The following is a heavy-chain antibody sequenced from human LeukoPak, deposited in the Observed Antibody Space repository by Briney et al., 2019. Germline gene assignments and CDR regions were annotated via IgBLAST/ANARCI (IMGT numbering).Heavy chain of an antibody. CDR2: IWYDGSNK. D-gene: IGHD5-18*01. CDR1: GFSFSEYY. CDR3: ARDGDTAMVTMYFDY. Sequence: GGSLRLSCAASGFSFSEYYMSWVRQAPGKGLEWVAVIWYDGSNKYYADSVKGRFTISRDNSKNTLYLQMNSLRAEDTAVYYCARDGDTAMVTMYFDYWGQGTLVTVSS. J-gene: IGHJ4*02. V-gene: IGHV3-33*07.